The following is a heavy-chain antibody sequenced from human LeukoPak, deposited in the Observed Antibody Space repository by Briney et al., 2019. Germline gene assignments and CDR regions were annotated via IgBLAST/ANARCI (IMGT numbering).Heavy chain of an antibody. Sequence: GGSLRLSCAASGFTFSSYAVSWVRRAPGKGLEWVSAISGSGGSTYYADSVKGRFTISRDNSKNTLYLQMNSLRAEDTAVYYCAKKDYYDSSGYYDYWGQGTLVTVSS. J-gene: IGHJ4*02. V-gene: IGHV3-23*01. CDR2: ISGSGGST. CDR3: AKKDYYDSSGYYDY. CDR1: GFTFSSYA. D-gene: IGHD3-22*01.